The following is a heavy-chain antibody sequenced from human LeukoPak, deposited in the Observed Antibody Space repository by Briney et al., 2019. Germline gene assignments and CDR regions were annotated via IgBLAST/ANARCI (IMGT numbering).Heavy chain of an antibody. D-gene: IGHD2-15*01. CDR1: GFTFSSYA. V-gene: IGHV3-30-3*01. CDR3: ARGRSGHHDYFDY. J-gene: IGHJ4*02. Sequence: PGGSLRLSCAASGFTFSSYAMHWVRQAPGKGLEWVAVISYDGSNKYYADSVKGRFTISRDNSKNTLYLQMNSPRAEDTAVYYCARGRSGHHDYFDYWGQGTLVTVSS. CDR2: ISYDGSNK.